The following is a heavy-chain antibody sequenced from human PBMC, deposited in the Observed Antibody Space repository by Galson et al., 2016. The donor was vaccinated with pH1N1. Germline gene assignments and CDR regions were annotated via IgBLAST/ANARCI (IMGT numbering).Heavy chain of an antibody. D-gene: IGHD2-8*01. CDR3: ARSLGVGYCTIGVCPGIYMDV. CDR2: IYYSGST. Sequence: TLSLTCTVSGGSISSGGYYWSWIRQHPGKGLEWIGHIYYSGSTYYNPSLMSRVSISVDTSKNQFSLKLSSVTAADTAVYYCARSLGVGYCTIGVCPGIYMDVWGKGTTVTVSS. J-gene: IGHJ6*03. CDR1: GGSISSGGYY. V-gene: IGHV4-31*03.